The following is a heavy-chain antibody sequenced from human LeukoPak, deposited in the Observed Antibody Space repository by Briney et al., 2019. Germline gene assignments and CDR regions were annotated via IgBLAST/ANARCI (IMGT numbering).Heavy chain of an antibody. CDR2: ISYGGHT. Sequence: SETLSLTCAVSGASFSSSGYYWVWIRRPPWKGLEGIGSISYGGHTYYSPSLRSRVTISVDRSNNRFSLNLSSVTAADTAIYYCARQIALAGEWAFDIWGQGTLVTVSS. D-gene: IGHD6-19*01. CDR3: ARQIALAGEWAFDI. J-gene: IGHJ3*02. CDR1: GASFSSSGYY. V-gene: IGHV4-39*01.